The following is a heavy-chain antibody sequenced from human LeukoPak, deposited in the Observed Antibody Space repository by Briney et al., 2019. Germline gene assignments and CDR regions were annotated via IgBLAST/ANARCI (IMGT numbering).Heavy chain of an antibody. V-gene: IGHV1-18*01. J-gene: IGHJ1*01. CDR2: ISAYNGNT. CDR3: ARDALGAAAGNEYFQH. CDR1: GYTFTSYG. D-gene: IGHD6-13*01. Sequence: GASVKVSCKASGYTFTSYGISWVRQAPGQGLEWMGWISAYNGNTNYAQKLQGRVTVTTDTSTSTAYMELRSLRSDDTAVYYCARDALGAAAGNEYFQHWGQGTLVTVSS.